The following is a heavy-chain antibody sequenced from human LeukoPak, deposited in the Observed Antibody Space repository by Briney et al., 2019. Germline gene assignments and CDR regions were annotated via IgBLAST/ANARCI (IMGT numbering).Heavy chain of an antibody. J-gene: IGHJ5*02. CDR2: ISSSSNYT. CDR3: ARIGGFGELS. V-gene: IGHV3-11*03. CDR1: GFTFSDYY. Sequence: PGGSLRLSCAASGFTFSDYYMTWIRQAPGKGLEWVSYISSSSNYTNYADSVKGRFTISRDNAKNSLYLQMNSLRAEDTAVYYCARIGGFGELSWGQGTLVTVSS. D-gene: IGHD3-10*01.